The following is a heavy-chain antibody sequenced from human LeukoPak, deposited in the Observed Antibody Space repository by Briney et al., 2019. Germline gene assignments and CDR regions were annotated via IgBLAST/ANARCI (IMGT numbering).Heavy chain of an antibody. V-gene: IGHV3-11*04. J-gene: IGHJ6*03. Sequence: PGGSLRLSCAASGFTFSDYYMSWIRQAPGKGLEWVSYISSSGSTIYYADSVKGRLTISRDNAKNSLYLQMNSRRAEDTAVYYCARVHGRHYYYYMDVWGKGTTVTVSS. CDR2: ISSSGSTI. CDR1: GFTFSDYY. CDR3: ARVHGRHYYYYMDV.